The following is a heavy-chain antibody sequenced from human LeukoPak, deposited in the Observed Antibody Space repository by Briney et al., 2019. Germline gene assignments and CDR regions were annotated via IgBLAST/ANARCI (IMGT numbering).Heavy chain of an antibody. CDR3: ASPQDIVATIPLDY. CDR1: GFTFTSSA. D-gene: IGHD5-12*01. V-gene: IGHV1-58*02. CDR2: IVVGSDNT. J-gene: IGHJ4*02. Sequence: SVKVSCKASGFTFTSSAMQWVRQARGQRLEWIGWIVVGSDNTNYAQKFQERVTITRDMSTSTVYMELSSLRSEDTAVYYCASPQDIVATIPLDYWGQGTLVTVSS.